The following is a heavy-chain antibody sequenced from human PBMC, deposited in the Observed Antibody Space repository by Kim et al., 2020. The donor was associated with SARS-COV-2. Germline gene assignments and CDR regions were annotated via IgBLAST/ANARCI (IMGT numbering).Heavy chain of an antibody. Sequence: GRFTTSRDNSKNTLYLQMNSLRAEDTAVYYCAKGIGGYYGSGSYWRFDYWGQGTLVTVSS. J-gene: IGHJ4*02. D-gene: IGHD3-10*01. V-gene: IGHV3-23*01. CDR3: AKGIGGYYGSGSYWRFDY.